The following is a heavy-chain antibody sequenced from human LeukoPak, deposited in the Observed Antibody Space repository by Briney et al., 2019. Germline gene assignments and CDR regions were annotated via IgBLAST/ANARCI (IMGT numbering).Heavy chain of an antibody. D-gene: IGHD5-18*01. J-gene: IGHJ4*02. CDR3: ASRGYSYGPVKY. CDR2: INHSGST. V-gene: IGHV4-34*01. CDR1: GGSFSGYY. Sequence: PSETLSLTCAVYGGSFSGYYWSWIRQPPGKGLEWIGEINHSGSTNYNPSLKSRVTISVDTSKNQFSLKLSSVTAADTAVYYCASRGYSYGPVKYRGQGTLVTVSS.